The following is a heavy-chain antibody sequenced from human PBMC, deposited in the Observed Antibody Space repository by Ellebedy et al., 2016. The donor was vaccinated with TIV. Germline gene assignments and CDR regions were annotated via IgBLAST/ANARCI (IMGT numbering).Heavy chain of an antibody. CDR1: GFTFSTYS. Sequence: GGSLRLXXAASGFTFSTYSMNWVRQAPGKGLEWVSYISSSSSTIYYADSVKGRFTISRDNAKNSLYLQMNSLRDEEAAIYYCVRGPYSSGHCDAFDVWGRGTMVTVSS. CDR2: ISSSSSTI. V-gene: IGHV3-48*02. D-gene: IGHD6-19*01. CDR3: VRGPYSSGHCDAFDV. J-gene: IGHJ3*01.